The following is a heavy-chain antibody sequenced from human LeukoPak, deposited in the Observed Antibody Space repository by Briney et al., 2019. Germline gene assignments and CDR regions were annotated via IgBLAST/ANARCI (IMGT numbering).Heavy chain of an antibody. D-gene: IGHD2-2*01. Sequence: GGSLRLSCAASGFTFSSYAMHWVRQAPGKGLEWVAVISYDGSNKYYADSVKGRFTLSRGNSKNTLYLQMNSLRAEDTAVYYCASFEGYCSSTSCYFGGPWDYYYGMAVWGQGTTVTVSS. CDR3: ASFEGYCSSTSCYFGGPWDYYYGMAV. J-gene: IGHJ6*02. CDR1: GFTFSSYA. V-gene: IGHV3-30-3*01. CDR2: ISYDGSNK.